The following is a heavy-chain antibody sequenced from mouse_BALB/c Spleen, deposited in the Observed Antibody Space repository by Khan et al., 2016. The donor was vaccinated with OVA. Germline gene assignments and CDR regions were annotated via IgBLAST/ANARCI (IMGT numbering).Heavy chain of an antibody. J-gene: IGHJ2*01. CDR1: GYSITSDYA. CDR2: ISYSGST. Sequence: EVQLQESGPGLVKPSQSLSLTCTVTGYSITSDYAWNWIRQFPGNKLEWMGYISYSGSTSYNPSLKSRISITRDTSKNQFFLQLNSVTTEDTATYYCARWGNSYWDYGGQGTTRTVAS. V-gene: IGHV3-2*02. CDR3: ARWGNSYWDY.